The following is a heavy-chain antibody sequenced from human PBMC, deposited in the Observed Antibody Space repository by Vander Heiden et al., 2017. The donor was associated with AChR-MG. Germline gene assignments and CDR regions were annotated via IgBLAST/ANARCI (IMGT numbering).Heavy chain of an antibody. CDR1: GYTFTGYY. Sequence: QVQLVQSGAEVKKPGASVKVSCKASGYTFTGYYMHWVRQAPGQGLEWMRWINPKSGGTNEAQKFQGWVTMTRDTSISTAYMEMSRMRSDDTAVYYCVRGVSRNWFDPWGQVTLVTVSS. CDR3: VRGVSRNWFDP. D-gene: IGHD6-13*01. V-gene: IGHV1-2*04. J-gene: IGHJ5*02. CDR2: INPKSGGT.